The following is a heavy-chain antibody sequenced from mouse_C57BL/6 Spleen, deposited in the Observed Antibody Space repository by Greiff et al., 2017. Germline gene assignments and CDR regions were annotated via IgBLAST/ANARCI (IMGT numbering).Heavy chain of an antibody. CDR1: GYTFTSSW. CDR3: AGPHYDYDGFAY. Sequence: QVQLKQPGAELVKPGASVKLSCKASGYTFTSSWMHWVKQRPGRGLAWIGRIDPNSGGTKYNEKFKSKATLTVDKPTSTAYMRLSSLTSEDSAVYKGAGPHYDYDGFAYWGQGTLVTVSA. V-gene: IGHV1-72*01. CDR2: IDPNSGGT. D-gene: IGHD2-4*01. J-gene: IGHJ3*01.